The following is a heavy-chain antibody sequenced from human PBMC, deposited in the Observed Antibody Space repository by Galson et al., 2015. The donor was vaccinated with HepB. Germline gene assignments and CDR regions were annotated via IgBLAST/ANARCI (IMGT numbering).Heavy chain of an antibody. J-gene: IGHJ6*02. CDR1: GYTFIDYY. CDR3: ARDRGPGSQQLELGYYYGLDV. Sequence: SVKVSCKASGYTFIDYYIHWVRQAPGQGLKWMGVINPSGFSTSDAQKFQGRVTMTRDTSTSTVYMELSSLRSEDTAVYYCARDRGPGSQQLELGYYYGLDVWGQGTTVTVSS. V-gene: IGHV1-46*01. D-gene: IGHD6-13*01. CDR2: INPSGFST.